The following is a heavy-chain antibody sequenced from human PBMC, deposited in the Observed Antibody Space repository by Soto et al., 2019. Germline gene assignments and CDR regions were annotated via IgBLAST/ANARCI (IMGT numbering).Heavy chain of an antibody. Sequence: GGSLRLSCAASGFTFSSYGMHWVRQAPGKGLEWVAVISYDGSNKYYADSVKGRFTISRDNSKNTLYLQMNSLRAEDTAVYYCAKDMYSRFLEWGQVNYYYGMDVWGQGTTVTASS. CDR3: AKDMYSRFLEWGQVNYYYGMDV. CDR2: ISYDGSNK. V-gene: IGHV3-30*18. D-gene: IGHD3-3*01. CDR1: GFTFSSYG. J-gene: IGHJ6*02.